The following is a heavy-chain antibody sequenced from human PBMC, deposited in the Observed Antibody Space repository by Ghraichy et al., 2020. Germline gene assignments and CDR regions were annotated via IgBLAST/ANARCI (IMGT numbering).Heavy chain of an antibody. Sequence: GGSLRLSCAASGFTFDDYAMHWVRQAPGKGLEWVSGISWNSGSIGYADSVKGRFTISRDNAKNSLYLQMNSLRAEDTALYYCAKGMRAYGDYVGFFDYWGQGTLVTVSS. V-gene: IGHV3-9*01. CDR3: AKGMRAYGDYVGFFDY. D-gene: IGHD4-17*01. CDR1: GFTFDDYA. CDR2: ISWNSGSI. J-gene: IGHJ4*02.